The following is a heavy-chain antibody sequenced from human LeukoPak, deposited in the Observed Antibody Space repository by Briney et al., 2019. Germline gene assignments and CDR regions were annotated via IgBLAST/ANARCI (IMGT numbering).Heavy chain of an antibody. CDR1: GFTFSSYA. Sequence: GGSLRLSCAASGFTFSSYAMHWVRQAPGKGLEWVAVISYDGSNKYYADSVKGRFTISRDNSKNTLYLQMNSLRAEDTAVYYCAKDRWGSTGNYYYYMDVWGKGTTVTISS. D-gene: IGHD3-10*01. CDR3: AKDRWGSTGNYYYYMDV. V-gene: IGHV3-30*04. CDR2: ISYDGSNK. J-gene: IGHJ6*03.